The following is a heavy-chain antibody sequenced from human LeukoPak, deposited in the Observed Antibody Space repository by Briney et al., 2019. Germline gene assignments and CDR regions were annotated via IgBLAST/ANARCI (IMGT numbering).Heavy chain of an antibody. CDR2: FSSSSSTI. Sequence: PGGALRVSCAASGFTFSGFGLHWVGQAPGHGLQLGSYFSSSSSTIQYADSVKGRFTISRDNAKNSLYLQMNSLRDEDTAVYYCARDQDCGGDCYWVFDYWGQGTLVTVSS. D-gene: IGHD2-21*02. V-gene: IGHV3-48*02. CDR3: ARDQDCGGDCYWVFDY. CDR1: GFTFSGFG. J-gene: IGHJ4*02.